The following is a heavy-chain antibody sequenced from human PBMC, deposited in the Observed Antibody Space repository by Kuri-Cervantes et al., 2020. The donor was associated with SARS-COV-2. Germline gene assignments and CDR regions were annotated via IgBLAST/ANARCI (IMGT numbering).Heavy chain of an antibody. J-gene: IGHJ4*02. CDR3: ATRPHDSYRTAYRGAFDY. CDR2: IKQDGSET. V-gene: IGHV3-7*01. Sequence: GGSLRLSCAASGFTFTNYWMSWVRQTPGKGLEWVANIKQDGSETYYVDSVKGRFTISRDNATNLLYLQKNSLRAEDTAVYFCATRPHDSYRTAYRGAFDYWGQGAQVTVSS. D-gene: IGHD2-21*02. CDR1: GFTFTNYW.